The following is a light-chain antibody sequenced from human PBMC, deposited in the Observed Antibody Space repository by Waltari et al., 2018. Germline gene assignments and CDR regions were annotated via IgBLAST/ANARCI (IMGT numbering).Light chain of an antibody. V-gene: IGLV4-69*01. CDR2: VNSDGSH. J-gene: IGLJ3*02. Sequence: QLLLTQSPSASASLGASVKLTCTLSSGHSNYAIAWHQQQPDQGPRYLMKVNSDGSHIKGDGIPDRFSGSSSGAERYLTISSLQSEDEADYYCQTGGFGIWVFGGGTKLTVL. CDR1: SGHSNYA. CDR3: QTGGFGIWV.